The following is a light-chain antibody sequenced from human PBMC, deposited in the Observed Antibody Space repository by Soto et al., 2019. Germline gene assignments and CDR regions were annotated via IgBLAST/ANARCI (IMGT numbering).Light chain of an antibody. J-gene: IGKJ3*01. Sequence: EIVLTQAPGTRSLSPGERATLSGRASQSVSRSYFAWYQQKPGQAHRLLIYGTSSWATGIADRFSGSGSGTDLSLTISRLESEDFAEYYCKQYGSSHTFGPGTKVDIK. V-gene: IGKV3-20*01. CDR1: QSVSRSY. CDR2: GTS. CDR3: KQYGSSHT.